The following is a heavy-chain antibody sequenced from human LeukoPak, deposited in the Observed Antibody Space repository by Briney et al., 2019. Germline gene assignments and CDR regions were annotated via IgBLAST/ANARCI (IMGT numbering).Heavy chain of an antibody. Sequence: GSVKVTRKSSGYTFTGYYMHWLRQAPGQGLEWMGGININTGGTKYAQKFQGRVTMIRDTSISTAYMELSRLRSDDTVVYYCARAIIMVRGVDYWGQGTLVTVSS. CDR1: GYTFTGYY. D-gene: IGHD3-10*01. CDR3: ARAIIMVRGVDY. V-gene: IGHV1-2*05. CDR2: ININTGGT. J-gene: IGHJ4*02.